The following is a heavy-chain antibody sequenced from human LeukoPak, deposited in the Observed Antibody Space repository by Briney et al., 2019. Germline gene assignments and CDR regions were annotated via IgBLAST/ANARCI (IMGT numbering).Heavy chain of an antibody. CDR2: ISYDGSNK. V-gene: IGHV3-30*14. CDR3: ARDLIVGGNHDAFDI. CDR1: GFTFSSYA. D-gene: IGHD1-26*01. Sequence: GRSLRLSCAASGFTFSSYAMHWVRQAPGKGLEWVAVISYDGSNKYYADSVKGRFTISRDNSKNTLYLQMNSLRAEDTAVYYCARDLIVGGNHDAFDIWGQGTMVTVSS. J-gene: IGHJ3*02.